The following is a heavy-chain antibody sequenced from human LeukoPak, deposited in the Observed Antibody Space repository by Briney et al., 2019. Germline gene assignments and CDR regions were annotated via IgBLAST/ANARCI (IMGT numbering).Heavy chain of an antibody. J-gene: IGHJ4*02. V-gene: IGHV3-23*01. Sequence: PSETLSLTCTVSGGSVSSGSYYWSWVRQAPGKGLEWVSAISGSGDGTYYADSVKGRFTISRDNTKNTLFLQMNSLRADDTAVYYCAKDVEDIVATIGRYWGQGTLVTVSS. CDR2: ISGSGDGT. CDR1: GGSVSSGSYY. CDR3: AKDVEDIVATIGRY. D-gene: IGHD5-12*01.